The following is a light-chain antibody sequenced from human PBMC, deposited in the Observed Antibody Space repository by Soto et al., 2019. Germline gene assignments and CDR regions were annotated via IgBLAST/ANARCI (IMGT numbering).Light chain of an antibody. CDR1: QGISSY. Sequence: AIRMTQSPSSLSASTGDRVTITCRASQGISSYLAWYQQKPGKAPKLLIYDASTLQSGVPSRFSGSGSGTDFTLTISCLQPEDFATYYCQQYYSYPMYTFGQGTKLEIK. CDR3: QQYYSYPMYT. J-gene: IGKJ2*01. CDR2: DAS. V-gene: IGKV1-8*01.